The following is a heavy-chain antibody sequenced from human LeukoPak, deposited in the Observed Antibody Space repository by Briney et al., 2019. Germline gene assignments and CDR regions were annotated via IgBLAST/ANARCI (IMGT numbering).Heavy chain of an antibody. J-gene: IGHJ6*03. D-gene: IGHD2-15*01. V-gene: IGHV4-4*07. CDR2: IYTSGST. CDR3: AREPRNCSGGSCYYYYYYMDV. Sequence: SETLSLTCTVSGGSISSYYWSWIRQPAGKGLEWIGRIYTSGSTNYNPSLKSRVTMSVDTSKNQFSLKLSSVTAADTAVYYCAREPRNCSGGSCYYYYYYMDVWGKGTTVTVSS. CDR1: GGSISSYY.